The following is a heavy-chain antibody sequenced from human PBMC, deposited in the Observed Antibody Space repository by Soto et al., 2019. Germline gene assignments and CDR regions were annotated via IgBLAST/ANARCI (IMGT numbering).Heavy chain of an antibody. J-gene: IGHJ4*02. D-gene: IGHD3-10*01. V-gene: IGHV4-31*03. Sequence: SETLSLTCNFSGGPISSGAYYWSWIRQHPGKGLEWIGYIYHNGNTHYNPSLKSRVTISLDTSKNRFSLNLSSVTAADTAVYYCASEGSESYSYDHWGQGALVTVSS. CDR3: ASEGSESYSYDH. CDR2: IYHNGNT. CDR1: GGPISSGAYY.